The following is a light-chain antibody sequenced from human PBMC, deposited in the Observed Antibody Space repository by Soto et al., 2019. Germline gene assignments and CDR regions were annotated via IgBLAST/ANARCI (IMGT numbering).Light chain of an antibody. V-gene: IGKV3-11*01. CDR2: DAS. CDR1: QSVTTR. J-gene: IGKJ5*01. Sequence: IVLTQSPGTLSLSPGERVTLSCRASQSVTTRLAWYQHKPGQAPRLLIYDASNRATGIPARFSGSGSGTDFTLTISSLEPEDFALYYCQQRSNWPRITFGQGTRLEIK. CDR3: QQRSNWPRIT.